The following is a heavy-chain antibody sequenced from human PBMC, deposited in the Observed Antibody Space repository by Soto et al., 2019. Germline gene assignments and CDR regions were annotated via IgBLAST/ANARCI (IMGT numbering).Heavy chain of an antibody. V-gene: IGHV4-34*01. D-gene: IGHD6-13*01. Sequence: SETLSLTCAVYGGSFSGYYWSWIRQPPGKGLEWIGEINHSGSTNYNPSLNSRVTISVDTSKNQFSLKLSSVTAADTAVYYCARGPIASRGVWFDPWGQGTLVTVSS. CDR1: GGSFSGYY. CDR2: INHSGST. CDR3: ARGPIASRGVWFDP. J-gene: IGHJ5*02.